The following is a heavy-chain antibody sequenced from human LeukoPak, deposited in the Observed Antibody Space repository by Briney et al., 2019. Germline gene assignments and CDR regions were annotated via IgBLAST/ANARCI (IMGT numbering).Heavy chain of an antibody. J-gene: IGHJ4*02. D-gene: IGHD6-6*01. Sequence: PGGSLRLSCAASGFTVSSNYMSWVRQAPGKGLEWVSVICSGGSTDYAAPVKGRFTISRDDSKNTLYLQMNSLKTEDTAVYYCTTDFPSSSSFDYWGQGTLVTVSS. CDR2: ICSGGST. CDR1: GFTVSSNY. CDR3: TTDFPSSSSFDY. V-gene: IGHV3-53*01.